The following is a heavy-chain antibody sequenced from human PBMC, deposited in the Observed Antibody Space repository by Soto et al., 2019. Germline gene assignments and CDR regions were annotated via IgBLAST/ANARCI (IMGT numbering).Heavy chain of an antibody. CDR2: MYYSGTT. CDR1: GGSISSSDFY. Sequence: SETLSLTCTVSGGSISSSDFYWGWLRQTPGKGLEFIGSMYYSGTTYYNPSLKSRVTISVDTSKNQFTLKLISVTAADTAVYSCAVVDSTGNWFDPWGEGALVTVSS. J-gene: IGHJ5*02. D-gene: IGHD6-25*01. CDR3: AVVDSTGNWFDP. V-gene: IGHV4-39*01.